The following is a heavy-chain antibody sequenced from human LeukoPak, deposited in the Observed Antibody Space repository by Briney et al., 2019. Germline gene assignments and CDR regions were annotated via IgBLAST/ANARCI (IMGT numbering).Heavy chain of an antibody. Sequence: GASVKVSCKASGGTFSSYAISWVRQAPGQGLEWMGGIIPIFGTANYAQKFQGRVTITADESTGTAYMELSSLRSEDTAVYYCARGNYYDSSGYFDYWGQGTLVTVSS. CDR1: GGTFSSYA. V-gene: IGHV1-69*01. J-gene: IGHJ4*02. D-gene: IGHD3-22*01. CDR2: IIPIFGTA. CDR3: ARGNYYDSSGYFDY.